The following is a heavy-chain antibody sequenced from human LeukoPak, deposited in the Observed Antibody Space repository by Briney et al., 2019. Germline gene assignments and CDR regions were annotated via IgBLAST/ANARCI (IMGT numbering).Heavy chain of an antibody. CDR3: ARGYDSSGYCYPWFDP. V-gene: IGHV4-30-2*01. D-gene: IGHD3-22*01. CDR2: IYHSGST. Sequence: PSETLSLTCAVSGGSISSGGYSWSWIRQPPGKGLEWIGYIYHSGSTYYNPSLKSRVTISVDRSKNQFSLKLSSVTAADTAVYYCARGYDSSGYCYPWFDPWGQGTLVTVSS. CDR1: GGSISSGGYS. J-gene: IGHJ5*02.